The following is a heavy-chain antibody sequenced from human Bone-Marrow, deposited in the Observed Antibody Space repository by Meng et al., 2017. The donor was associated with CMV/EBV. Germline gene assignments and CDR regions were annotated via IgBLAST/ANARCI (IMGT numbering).Heavy chain of an antibody. CDR3: VKERPYGGKPGVYFDY. CDR2: VSASGSNT. D-gene: IGHD1-14*01. J-gene: IGHJ4*02. CDR1: GGTFSNYS. V-gene: IGHV3-23*01. Sequence: GGSLRLSCAASGGTFSNYSMSWARQAPGKGLEWVSAVSASGSNTWYADPMKGRSTISRATYKHTLYLQMNSLSAEDTVVYYCVKERPYGGKPGVYFDYWGQGTLVTVSS.